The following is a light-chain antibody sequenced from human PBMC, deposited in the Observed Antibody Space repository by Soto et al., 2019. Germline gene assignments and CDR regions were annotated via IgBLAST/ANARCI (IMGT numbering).Light chain of an antibody. J-gene: IGKJ2*03. V-gene: IGKV3-11*01. CDR1: QTTTKS. CDR2: DAS. Sequence: VLTQSPGRLSLSPGERATLSCRTSQTTTKSVAWSQQKPGQAPRLLIFDASNRATGIPARFSGSGSGTDFTLTISSVEPEDLAIYYCQQRSNRPPYMYSFGHGTKLEVK. CDR3: QQRSNRPPYMYS.